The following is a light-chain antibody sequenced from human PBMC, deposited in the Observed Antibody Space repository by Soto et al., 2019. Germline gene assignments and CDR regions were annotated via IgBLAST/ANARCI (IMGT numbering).Light chain of an antibody. Sequence: QSALTQPASVSGSPGQSITISCTGTSSDIGPYKYVSWYQQRPAKAPKLMIYDVSIRPSGVSSRFSGSKSGNTASLTISGLQGDDEADYYCSSYTTGSTVVFGGGTKLTVL. V-gene: IGLV2-14*01. J-gene: IGLJ3*02. CDR3: SSYTTGSTVV. CDR1: SSDIGPYKY. CDR2: DVS.